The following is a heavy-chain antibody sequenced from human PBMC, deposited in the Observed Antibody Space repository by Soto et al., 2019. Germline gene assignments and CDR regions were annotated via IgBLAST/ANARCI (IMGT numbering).Heavy chain of an antibody. J-gene: IGHJ6*03. V-gene: IGHV4-39*01. D-gene: IGHD3-10*01. Sequence: SETLSLTCTVSGGSISSSSYYWGWIRQPPGKGLEWIGSIYYSGSTYYNPSLKSRVTISVDTSKNQFSLKLSSVTAADTAVYYCARLPYYYGSGSYTYMDVWGKGTTVT. CDR3: ARLPYYYGSGSYTYMDV. CDR2: IYYSGST. CDR1: GGSISSSSYY.